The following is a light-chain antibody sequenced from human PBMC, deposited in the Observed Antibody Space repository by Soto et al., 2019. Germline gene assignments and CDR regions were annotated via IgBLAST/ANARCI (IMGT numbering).Light chain of an antibody. CDR1: QSVSTK. J-gene: IGKJ1*01. CDR2: GAS. CDR3: QHYNNWPRT. V-gene: IGKV3-15*01. Sequence: EIVMTQSPATLSVSPGERATLSCRASQSVSTKLAWYQQKPGQAPRLLIYGASTRATGIPASFSGSGSGTEFTLTISSLQSEDFAVYYCQHYNNWPRTFGQGTKVEIK.